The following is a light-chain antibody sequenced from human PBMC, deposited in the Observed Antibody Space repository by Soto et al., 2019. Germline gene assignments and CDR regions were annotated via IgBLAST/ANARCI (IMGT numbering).Light chain of an antibody. J-gene: IGKJ1*01. Sequence: DIQMTQSPSTLSASVGDRVIITCRASQSISSWLAWYQQKPGKAPNLLIYRASTLKSGIPSRFSDSGSGTEFPLTLCSLQPDDFATYYGQQYDRASWTCRPGTKVEIK. CDR3: QQYDRASWT. CDR2: RAS. V-gene: IGKV1-5*03. CDR1: QSISSW.